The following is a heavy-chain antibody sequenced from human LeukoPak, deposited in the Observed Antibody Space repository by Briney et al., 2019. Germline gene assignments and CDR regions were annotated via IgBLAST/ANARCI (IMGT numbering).Heavy chain of an antibody. CDR2: MNPNSGYT. Sequence: GASVKVSCKASGYTFTTYDINWVRQATGEGLEWMGWMNPNSGYTGYAQKFQGRVTITRDTSISTAYMELSSLRSEDTSVYYCARVAGSIDYWGQGTLVTVSS. CDR3: ARVAGSIDY. V-gene: IGHV1-8*03. J-gene: IGHJ4*02. CDR1: GYTFTTYD. D-gene: IGHD6-19*01.